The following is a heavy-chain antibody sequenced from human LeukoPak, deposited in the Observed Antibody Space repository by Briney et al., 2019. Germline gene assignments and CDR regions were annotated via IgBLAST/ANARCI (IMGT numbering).Heavy chain of an antibody. Sequence: SETLSLTCAGYGGSFSGYYWSWIRQPPGKGLEWIGYIYYSENTYYNPSLKSRLTISLDTSKNQLSLKLTSVTAADTAVYYCARRGYSYTYFDSWGQGTLVTVSS. D-gene: IGHD5-18*01. V-gene: IGHV4-59*12. CDR3: ARRGYSYTYFDS. J-gene: IGHJ4*02. CDR2: IYYSENT. CDR1: GGSFSGYY.